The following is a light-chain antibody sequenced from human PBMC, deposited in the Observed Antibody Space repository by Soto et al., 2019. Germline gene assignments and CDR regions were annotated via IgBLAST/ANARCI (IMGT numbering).Light chain of an antibody. Sequence: QSALTQPASVSGSPGQSITISCTGTSSDVGGYNYVSWYQQYPGKAPKLMIYAVSERPSGVPDRFSGSKSGNTASLTVSGLQAEDEADYYCSSYAGSNNYVFGTGTKLTVL. V-gene: IGLV2-8*01. CDR3: SSYAGSNNYV. J-gene: IGLJ1*01. CDR1: SSDVGGYNY. CDR2: AVS.